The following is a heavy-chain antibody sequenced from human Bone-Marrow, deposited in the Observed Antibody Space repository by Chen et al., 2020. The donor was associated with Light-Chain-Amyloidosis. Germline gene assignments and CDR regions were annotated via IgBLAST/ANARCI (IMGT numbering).Heavy chain of an antibody. CDR3: ARESVVYGFDY. J-gene: IGHJ4*02. V-gene: IGHV4-4*07. D-gene: IGHD2-8*01. Sequence: QVQLQESGPGLVKPSETLSLTCTVSGGLINNYYWSWIRQPAGKGLQLIGLVHTSDSSNYNPARRGRDTMSVDTSKKNFFLNLTSVTAANTAVYYCARESVVYGFDYWGQGILVTVSS. CDR1: GGLINNYY. CDR2: VHTSDSS.